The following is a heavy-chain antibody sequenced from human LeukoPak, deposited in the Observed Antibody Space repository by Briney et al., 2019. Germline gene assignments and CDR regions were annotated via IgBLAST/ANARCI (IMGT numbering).Heavy chain of an antibody. CDR2: IYYSGSI. CDR3: ARGGAGPDY. Sequence: PSQTLSLTCTLSGGSISSYYWNWIRQPPGKGLEWIGYIYYSGSINYNPSLKSRVTISVDTSKNQFSLKLSSVTAADTAVYYCARGGAGPDYWGQGTLVTVSS. D-gene: IGHD6-19*01. J-gene: IGHJ4*02. CDR1: GGSISSYY. V-gene: IGHV4-59*01.